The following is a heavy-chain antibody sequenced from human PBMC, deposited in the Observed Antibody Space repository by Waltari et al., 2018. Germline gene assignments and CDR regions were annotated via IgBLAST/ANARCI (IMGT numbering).Heavy chain of an antibody. Sequence: QVQLVESGGGLVKSGGSLRISCAASGFPFSDHYMTWVRQAQGKGLEWIAYIRSSGSFAGYSDSVRGRFTISRDNTQNSLFLQMNSLRDEDTAIYYCTRGPTIAATRYYYYMDVWGTGTTVT. CDR3: TRGPTIAATRYYYYMDV. D-gene: IGHD6-13*01. CDR1: GFPFSDHY. J-gene: IGHJ6*03. V-gene: IGHV3-11*04. CDR2: IRSSGSFA.